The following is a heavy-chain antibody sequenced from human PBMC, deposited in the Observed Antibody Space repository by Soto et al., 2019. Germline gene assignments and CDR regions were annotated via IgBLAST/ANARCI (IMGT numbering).Heavy chain of an antibody. Sequence: QVQLQESGPGLVKPSETLSLTCTVSGGSISSYYWSWIRQPPGKGLEWIGYIYYSGSTNYNPSLKSRVTISVDTSKNQFSLKLSSVTAADTAVYYCARQSLYCSSTSCYGRGGPYYIDVWGKGTTVTVSS. V-gene: IGHV4-59*08. J-gene: IGHJ6*03. D-gene: IGHD2-2*01. CDR1: GGSISSYY. CDR3: ARQSLYCSSTSCYGRGGPYYIDV. CDR2: IYYSGST.